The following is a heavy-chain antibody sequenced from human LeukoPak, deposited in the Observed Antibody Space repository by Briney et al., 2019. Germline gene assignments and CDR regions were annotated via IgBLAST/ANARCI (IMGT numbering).Heavy chain of an antibody. D-gene: IGHD5-24*01. CDR2: IYYSGSI. V-gene: IGHV4-39*01. J-gene: IGHJ2*01. Sequence: SETLSLTCTVSGGSISSRSYYWGWIRQPPGKGLEWIGRIYYSGSIYYNPSLKSRAAISVDTSKTQFSLKRSSVTAADTAVYYCARHEGVFGEGYEVDLWGRGTLVTVSS. CDR3: ARHEGVFGEGYEVDL. CDR1: GGSISSRSYY.